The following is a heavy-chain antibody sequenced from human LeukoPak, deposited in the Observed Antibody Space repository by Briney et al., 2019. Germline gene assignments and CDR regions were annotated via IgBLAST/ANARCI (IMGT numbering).Heavy chain of an antibody. CDR1: GGSFSGYY. Sequence: SETLSLTCAVYGGSFSGYYWSWIRQPPGKGLEWIGYIYYSGSTNYNPSLKSRVTISVDTSKNQFSLKLSSVTAADTAVYYCARGGCSGGSCYYPYWGQGTLVTVSS. CDR2: IYYSGST. D-gene: IGHD2-15*01. CDR3: ARGGCSGGSCYYPY. J-gene: IGHJ4*02. V-gene: IGHV4-59*01.